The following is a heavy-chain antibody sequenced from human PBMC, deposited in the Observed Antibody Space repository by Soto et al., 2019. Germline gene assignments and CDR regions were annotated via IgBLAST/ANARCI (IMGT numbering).Heavy chain of an antibody. CDR3: AKGSNYYDSSGYPYYYGMDV. CDR2: ISDSGGNT. Sequence: GGSLRLSCAASGFTFSIYSMSWVRQSPGNGLEWVSIISDSGGNTYYADSVKGRFTISRDNSKNTLYLQMNSLRAEDTAVYYCAKGSNYYDSSGYPYYYGMDVWGQGTMVTVSS. V-gene: IGHV3-23*01. D-gene: IGHD3-22*01. CDR1: GFTFSIYS. J-gene: IGHJ6*02.